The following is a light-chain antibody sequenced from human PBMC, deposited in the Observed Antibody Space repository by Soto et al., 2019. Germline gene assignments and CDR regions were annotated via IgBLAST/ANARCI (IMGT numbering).Light chain of an antibody. CDR3: SSFTNTNTLV. V-gene: IGLV2-14*01. CDR1: SSDVGGYNY. J-gene: IGLJ3*02. CDR2: EVI. Sequence: QAVLTQPASVSGSPGQSITISCTGSSSDVGGYNYVSWYQHHPGKAPKLIIYEVINRPSGVSNRFSGSKSGNTASLTISGLQAEDEADYYCSSFTNTNTLVFGGGTRLTVL.